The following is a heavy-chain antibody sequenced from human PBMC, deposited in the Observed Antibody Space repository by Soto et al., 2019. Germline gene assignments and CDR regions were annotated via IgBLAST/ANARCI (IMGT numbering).Heavy chain of an antibody. CDR2: IFSYDEK. J-gene: IGHJ4*02. CDR3: ARIYQWLGDNNFDY. D-gene: IGHD6-19*01. Sequence: QVTLKESGPVLVKPTETLTLTCTVSGFSLSNARMGVSWIRQPPGKALEWLAHIFSYDEKYYSTSLKSRLTISEDTSNSQVVRTMTDMDPVDTATYYCARIYQWLGDNNFDYWGQGTLVTVSS. CDR1: GFSLSNARMG. V-gene: IGHV2-26*01.